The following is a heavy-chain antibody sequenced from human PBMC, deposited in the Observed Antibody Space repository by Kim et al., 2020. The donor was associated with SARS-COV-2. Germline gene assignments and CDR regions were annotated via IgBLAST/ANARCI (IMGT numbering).Heavy chain of an antibody. CDR3: AKDHLRYSYGLGDY. Sequence: GGSLRLSCAASGFTFDDYAMYWVRQAPGKGLEWVSGISWNSGSIGYADSVKGRFTISRDNAKNSLYLQMNSLRAEDTALYYCAKDHLRYSYGLGDYWGQGTRVTVSS. CDR2: ISWNSGSI. D-gene: IGHD5-18*01. V-gene: IGHV3-9*01. CDR1: GFTFDDYA. J-gene: IGHJ4*02.